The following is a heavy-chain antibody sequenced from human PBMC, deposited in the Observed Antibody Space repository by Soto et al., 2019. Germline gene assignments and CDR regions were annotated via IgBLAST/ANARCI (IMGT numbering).Heavy chain of an antibody. CDR3: ARDDDSAMALNFDY. CDR1: GLTFDGYS. CDR2: FDSSSSNK. J-gene: IGHJ4*02. V-gene: IGHV3-48*02. D-gene: IGHD5-18*01. Sequence: EVQLVESGGGLVQPGGSLGLPFEASGLTFDGYSINWVRRAPGKGLGGVSYFDSSSSNKHYADSVKGRFTISRDNAKNALYLQMSSLRDEDTAVYYCARDDDSAMALNFDYWGQGTLVTVSS.